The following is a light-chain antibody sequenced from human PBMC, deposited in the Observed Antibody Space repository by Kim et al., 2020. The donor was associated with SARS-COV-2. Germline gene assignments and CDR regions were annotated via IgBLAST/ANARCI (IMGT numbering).Light chain of an antibody. V-gene: IGLV1-44*01. CDR2: SNV. CDR3: AAWSDSLNGPV. CDR1: NSNIITNA. J-gene: IGLJ3*02. Sequence: QSVLTQPPSASGTPGQRITISCSGDNSNIITNAVNWFQHLPGTAPKLLIYSNVQRPSGVPDRFSASKSGTSASLAISGLQSEDEADYYCAAWSDSLNGPVFGGGTQLTVL.